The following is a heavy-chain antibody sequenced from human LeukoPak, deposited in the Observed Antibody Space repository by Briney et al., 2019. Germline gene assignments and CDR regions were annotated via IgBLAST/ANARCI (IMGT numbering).Heavy chain of an antibody. CDR2: IYTGGST. Sequence: PSETLSLTCTVSGGSINYYYWSWIRQPPGKGLEWIGYIYTGGSTKYNPSLDSRVTISVDTSKNQFSLKLTSVTAADTAVYYCARHGPSHYYDYHINVWGKGTTLTVSS. V-gene: IGHV4-4*09. J-gene: IGHJ6*03. CDR1: GGSINYYY. CDR3: ARHGPSHYYDYHINV.